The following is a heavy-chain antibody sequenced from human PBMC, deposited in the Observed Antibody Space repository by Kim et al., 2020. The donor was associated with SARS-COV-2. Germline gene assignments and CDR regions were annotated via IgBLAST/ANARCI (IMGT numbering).Heavy chain of an antibody. CDR2: ISRDGGET. Sequence: GGSLRRSCSASGFTFGSYSMAWVRQAPGKGLEWLSAISRDGGETHFAASVRGRFTISRDNSKNTVNLQMSSLRVEDTAVYYCASEVWFGELLTIDHWGQG. J-gene: IGHJ4*02. CDR3: ASEVWFGELLTIDH. CDR1: GFTFGSYS. V-gene: IGHV3-23*01. D-gene: IGHD3-10*01.